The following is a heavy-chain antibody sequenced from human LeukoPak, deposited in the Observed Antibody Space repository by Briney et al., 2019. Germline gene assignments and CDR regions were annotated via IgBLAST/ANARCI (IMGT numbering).Heavy chain of an antibody. Sequence: GGSLRLSCAASGFTFSSYAMHWVRQAPGKGLEWVAVISYDGSNKYYADSVKGRFTISRDNSKNTLYLQMNSLRAEDTAVYYCARGMWLARTYHAFDIWGQGTMVTVSS. D-gene: IGHD6-19*01. V-gene: IGHV3-30-3*01. CDR3: ARGMWLARTYHAFDI. CDR1: GFTFSSYA. J-gene: IGHJ3*02. CDR2: ISYDGSNK.